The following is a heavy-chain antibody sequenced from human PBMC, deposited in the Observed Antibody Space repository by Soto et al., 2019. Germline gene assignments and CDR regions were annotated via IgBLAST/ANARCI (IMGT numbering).Heavy chain of an antibody. CDR2: ISGSDGRT. Sequence: PGGSLRLSCAASGFTFSSYAMSWVRQAPGKGLEWVSTISGSDGRTYSTDSVKGRFTISRDNSRNTAYLQMNSLRVEDTAVYYCAKGVSQYTPLALFDYWGRGTLVTV. D-gene: IGHD5-18*01. V-gene: IGHV3-23*01. CDR1: GFTFSSYA. J-gene: IGHJ4*02. CDR3: AKGVSQYTPLALFDY.